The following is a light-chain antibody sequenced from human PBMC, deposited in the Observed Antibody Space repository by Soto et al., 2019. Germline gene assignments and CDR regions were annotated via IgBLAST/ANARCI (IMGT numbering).Light chain of an antibody. Sequence: EIVMTQSPATLSVSPGERATLSCRASQSVSSSLAWYQQKRGQAARLLIHGASTRATGIPARFSGSGSGTEFTLTISSLQSEDFAVYYCQQYIDWPLTFGGGTEVEI. CDR1: QSVSSS. CDR2: GAS. CDR3: QQYIDWPLT. V-gene: IGKV3-15*01. J-gene: IGKJ4*01.